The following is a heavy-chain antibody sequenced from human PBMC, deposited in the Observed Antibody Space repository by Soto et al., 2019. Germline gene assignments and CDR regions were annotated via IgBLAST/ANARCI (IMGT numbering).Heavy chain of an antibody. CDR2: VYYSGSS. CDR3: ARMSYYYDKWYFDI. V-gene: IGHV4-30-4*01. J-gene: IGHJ2*01. D-gene: IGHD3-22*01. Sequence: SETLSLTCSVSGGSINNDDFYWSWLRQTPGKGLQWIGYVYYSGSSDCIPSLKSRLSMSIDKSKNQFTLKLSSVTAADTAIYYCARMSYYYDKWYFDIWGRGTLFT. CDR1: GGSINNDDFY.